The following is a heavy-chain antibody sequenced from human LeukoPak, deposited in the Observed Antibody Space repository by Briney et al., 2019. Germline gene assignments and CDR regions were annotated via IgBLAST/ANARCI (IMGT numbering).Heavy chain of an antibody. D-gene: IGHD6-13*01. V-gene: IGHV3-30*02. CDR2: IRYDGSNK. Sequence: GGSLRLSCSSSGFTFSSYGMHWVCQAPGKGLEWVAFIRYDGSNKYYADSVKGRFTISRDNSKNTLYLQMNSLRAEDTAVYYCAKDKNRSYFDSSWRTQYYFDYWGQGTLVTVSS. CDR1: GFTFSSYG. J-gene: IGHJ4*02. CDR3: AKDKNRSYFDSSWRTQYYFDY.